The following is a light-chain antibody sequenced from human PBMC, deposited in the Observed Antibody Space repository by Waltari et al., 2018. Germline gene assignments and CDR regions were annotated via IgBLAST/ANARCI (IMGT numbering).Light chain of an antibody. CDR3: QQYSTTPWT. CDR1: QSVLYSSNNKNY. Sequence: DIVMTQSPDSLAVSLGERATINCKSSQSVLYSSNNKNYLAWYQQKPGQPPKLLIYWASTRESGVPDRFSGSGAGTDFNLTISSLQAEDVAVYYCQQYSTTPWTFGQGTKVEIK. J-gene: IGKJ1*01. CDR2: WAS. V-gene: IGKV4-1*01.